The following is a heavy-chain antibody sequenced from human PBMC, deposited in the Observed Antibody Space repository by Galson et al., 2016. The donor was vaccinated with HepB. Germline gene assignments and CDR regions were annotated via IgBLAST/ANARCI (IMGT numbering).Heavy chain of an antibody. V-gene: IGHV1-46*01. CDR2: IDPSGGRA. CDR3: ARGQSGYCSSTSGYKWGKGWFDP. Sequence: SVKVSCKASGYTFTNYYIHWVRQAPGQGPEWMGIIDPSGGRATYAQKFQGRVTMTRDTSTGTVYMELNSLRSEDTASYYCARGQSGYCSSTSGYKWGKGWFDPWGQGTLVTVSS. D-gene: IGHD2-2*02. CDR1: GYTFTNYY. J-gene: IGHJ5*02.